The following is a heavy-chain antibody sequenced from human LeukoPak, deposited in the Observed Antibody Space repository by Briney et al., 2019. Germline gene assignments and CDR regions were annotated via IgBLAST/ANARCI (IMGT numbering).Heavy chain of an antibody. Sequence: SETLSLTCAVYGGSFSGYYWSWIRQPPGEGLEWIGEINHSGSTNYNPSLKSRVTISVDTSKNQFSLKLSSVTAADTAVYYCARRFFYSSGWYGFDYWGQGTLVTVSS. CDR2: INHSGST. D-gene: IGHD6-19*01. J-gene: IGHJ4*02. V-gene: IGHV4-34*01. CDR3: ARRFFYSSGWYGFDY. CDR1: GGSFSGYY.